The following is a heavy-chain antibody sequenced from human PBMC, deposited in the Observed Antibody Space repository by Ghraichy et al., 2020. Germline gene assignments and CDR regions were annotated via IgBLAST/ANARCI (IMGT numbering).Heavy chain of an antibody. CDR2: INSDGSST. D-gene: IGHD6-19*01. V-gene: IGHV3-74*01. CDR3: ARVGSGWYNWFDP. J-gene: IGHJ5*02. Sequence: GGSLRLSCAASGFTFSSYWMHWVRQAPGKGLVWVSRINSDGSSTSYADSVKGRFTISRDNAKNTLYLQMNSLRAEDTAVYYCARVGSGWYNWFDPWGQGTLVTVSS. CDR1: GFTFSSYW.